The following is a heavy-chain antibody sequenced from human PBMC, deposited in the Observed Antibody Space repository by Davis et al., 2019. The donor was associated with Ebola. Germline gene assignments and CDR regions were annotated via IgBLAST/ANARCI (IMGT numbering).Heavy chain of an antibody. Sequence: ASVKVSCKASGYTFTSYGISWVRQAPGQGLEWMGWISAYNGNTKYAQKLQGRVTMTTDTSTSTAYMELRSLRSDDTAVYYCARAGDFWSGYYSPYYYYMDVWGKGTTVTVSS. CDR2: ISAYNGNT. CDR1: GYTFTSYG. D-gene: IGHD3-3*01. CDR3: ARAGDFWSGYYSPYYYYMDV. J-gene: IGHJ6*03. V-gene: IGHV1-18*01.